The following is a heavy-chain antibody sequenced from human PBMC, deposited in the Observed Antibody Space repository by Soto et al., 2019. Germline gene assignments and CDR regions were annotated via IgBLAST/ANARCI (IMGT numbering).Heavy chain of an antibody. V-gene: IGHV4-59*01. CDR2: MYNTGST. CDR1: GGTISRYY. Sequence: QVQLQESGPGLVKPSETLSLTCTVSGGTISRYYWSWIRQPPGKGLEWIGYMYNTGSTVYNPSFKSRVTISVDTSKNQFSLKLNSVTAADTAVYYCGRDLWGYCGTACYPLDVWGQGTTVTVSS. D-gene: IGHD2-21*02. J-gene: IGHJ6*02. CDR3: GRDLWGYCGTACYPLDV.